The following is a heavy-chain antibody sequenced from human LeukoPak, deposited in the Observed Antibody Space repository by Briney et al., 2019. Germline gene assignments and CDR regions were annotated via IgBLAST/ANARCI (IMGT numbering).Heavy chain of an antibody. CDR2: NYWNGGSK. V-gene: IGHV3-20*04. Sequence: GGSLRLSCAASGFTLDDYGMSGVRQATAKGLEWVSGNYWNGGSKGYADYVKGRFTISRDNDKNSLYLQMNSLRAEDTALYCCARDLKRVWELRGLIAYWGQGTLVSVSS. CDR1: GFTLDDYG. D-gene: IGHD1-26*01. CDR3: ARDLKRVWELRGLIAY. J-gene: IGHJ4*02.